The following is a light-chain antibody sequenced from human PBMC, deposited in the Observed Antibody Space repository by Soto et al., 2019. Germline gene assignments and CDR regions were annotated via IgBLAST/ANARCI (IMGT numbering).Light chain of an antibody. CDR3: QQRSNWLT. CDR1: QSVSSSY. V-gene: IGKV3D-20*02. J-gene: IGKJ4*01. CDR2: DAS. Sequence: IVLTQSPGTLSLSPGERSTLSCRASQSVSSSYLAWYQQKPGXAPXXLIYDASNRATGIPARFSGSGSGTEFTLTISSLEPEDFAVYYCQQRSNWLTFGGGTKVDIK.